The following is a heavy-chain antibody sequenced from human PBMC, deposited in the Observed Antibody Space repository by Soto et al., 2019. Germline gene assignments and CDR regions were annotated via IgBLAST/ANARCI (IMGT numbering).Heavy chain of an antibody. V-gene: IGHV3-21*01. D-gene: IGHD6-19*01. J-gene: IGHJ3*02. CDR1: GFTFSSYS. Sequence: EVQLVESGGGLVKPGGSLRLSCAASGFTFSSYSMNWVRQAPGKGLEWVSSISSSSSYIYYADSVKDRFTISRDNAKNSLYLQMNSLRAEDTAVYYCARDSSSGWYRGAFDIWGQGTMVTVSS. CDR2: ISSSSSYI. CDR3: ARDSSSGWYRGAFDI.